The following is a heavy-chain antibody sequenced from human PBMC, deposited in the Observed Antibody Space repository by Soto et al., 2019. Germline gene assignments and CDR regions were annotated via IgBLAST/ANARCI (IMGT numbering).Heavy chain of an antibody. Sequence: EVQLVESGGGLVQPGGSLRLSCAASGFTFSSYWMSWVRQAPGKGLEWVANIKQDGSEKYYVDSVKGRFTISRDNAKNSLYLQMNSLRAEDTAVYYCARDAGGSGSYLTNPSYGMDVWGQGTTVTVSS. CDR1: GFTFSSYW. J-gene: IGHJ6*02. CDR3: ARDAGGSGSYLTNPSYGMDV. V-gene: IGHV3-7*03. D-gene: IGHD3-10*01. CDR2: IKQDGSEK.